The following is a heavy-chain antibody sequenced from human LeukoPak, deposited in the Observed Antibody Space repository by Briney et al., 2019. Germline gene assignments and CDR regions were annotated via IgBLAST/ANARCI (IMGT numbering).Heavy chain of an antibody. CDR3: AKTKGKYYYDSSGYSDY. Sequence: GGSLRLSCAASGFTFSSYAMSWVRQAPGKGLEWVSAISGSGGSTYYADSVKGQFTISRDNSKNTLYLQMNSLRAEDTAVYYCAKTKGKYYYDSSGYSDYWGQGTLVTVSS. V-gene: IGHV3-23*01. CDR2: ISGSGGST. J-gene: IGHJ4*02. CDR1: GFTFSSYA. D-gene: IGHD3-22*01.